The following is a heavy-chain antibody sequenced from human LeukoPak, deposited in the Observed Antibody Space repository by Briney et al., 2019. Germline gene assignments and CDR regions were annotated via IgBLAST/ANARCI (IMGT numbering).Heavy chain of an antibody. Sequence: SETLSLTCTVSGGSNSSSSYFWGWIRQPPGKGREWIGGIYYSGSTYHNPSLKSRVTISVDTSKNQFSLKLTSVTASDTAVYYCARHRFGGFYYFDYWGQGTLVTVSS. CDR3: ARHRFGGFYYFDY. CDR1: GGSNSSSSYF. D-gene: IGHD3-10*01. J-gene: IGHJ4*02. CDR2: IYYSGST. V-gene: IGHV4-39*01.